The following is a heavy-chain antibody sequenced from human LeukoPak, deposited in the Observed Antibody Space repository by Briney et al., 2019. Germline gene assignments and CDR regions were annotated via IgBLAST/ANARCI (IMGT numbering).Heavy chain of an antibody. CDR3: ARCGDGLPCDFDF. V-gene: IGHV3-48*04. CDR1: GFTVSSNY. D-gene: IGHD3-10*01. CDR2: ISSTSSTK. Sequence: GGSLRLSCAASGFTVSSNYMNWVRQAPGKGLAWVSYISSTSSTKYYADSVKGRFTISRDNAKNSLYLQMNSLRVEDTAVYYCARCGDGLPCDFDFWGQGTLVTVSS. J-gene: IGHJ4*02.